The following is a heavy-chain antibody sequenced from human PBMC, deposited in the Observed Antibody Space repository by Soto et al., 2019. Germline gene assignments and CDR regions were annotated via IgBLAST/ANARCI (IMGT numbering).Heavy chain of an antibody. Sequence: ASVKVSCKASGYTFTSYDINWVRQATGQGLEWMGWMNPNSGNTGYAQKFQGRVTMTRNTSISTAYMELSSLRSEDTAVYYCARVIGGSGWYGYYYYMDVWGKGTTVTVSS. CDR1: GYTFTSYD. CDR3: ARVIGGSGWYGYYYYMDV. D-gene: IGHD6-19*01. J-gene: IGHJ6*03. V-gene: IGHV1-8*01. CDR2: MNPNSGNT.